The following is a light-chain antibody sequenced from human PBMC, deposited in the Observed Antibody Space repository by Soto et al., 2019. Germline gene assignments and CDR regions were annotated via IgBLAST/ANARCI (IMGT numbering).Light chain of an antibody. CDR1: QTISSW. V-gene: IGKV1-5*03. Sequence: QMTQSPSTLSGSVXXXVXXXCRASQTISSWLAWYQQKPGKAPKLLIYKASTLKSGVPSRFSGSGSGTEFTLTISSLQPDDFATYYCQHYNSYSEAFGQGTKVDIK. CDR3: QHYNSYSEA. CDR2: KAS. J-gene: IGKJ1*01.